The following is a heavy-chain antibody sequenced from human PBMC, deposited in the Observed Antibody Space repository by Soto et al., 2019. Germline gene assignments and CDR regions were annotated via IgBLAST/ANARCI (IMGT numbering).Heavy chain of an antibody. CDR2: IWYDGSNK. Sequence: QVQLVESGGGMVQPGRSLRLSCAASGFTFSSYGMHWVRQAPGKGLEWVAVIWYDGSNKYYADSVKGRFTISRDNSKNTLYLQMNSLRAEDTAVYYCARSGRPNAGDAFDIWGQGTMVTVSS. CDR1: GFTFSSYG. J-gene: IGHJ3*02. D-gene: IGHD3-10*01. V-gene: IGHV3-33*01. CDR3: ARSGRPNAGDAFDI.